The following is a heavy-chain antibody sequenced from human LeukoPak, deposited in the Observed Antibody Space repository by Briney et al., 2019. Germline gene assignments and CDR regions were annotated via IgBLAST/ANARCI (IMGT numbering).Heavy chain of an antibody. CDR3: AKDFMLGSIGYFVY. Sequence: PGGSLRLSCAASGFTFSSYAMNWVRQAPGKGLEWVSGISGRGVSTYFADSVKGRFTISRDNSKTTLYLQRNSLRAEDRPVFYWAKDFMLGSIGYFVYWGQRTLVTVSS. D-gene: IGHD1-26*01. CDR1: GFTFSSYA. V-gene: IGHV3-23*01. CDR2: ISGRGVST. J-gene: IGHJ4*02.